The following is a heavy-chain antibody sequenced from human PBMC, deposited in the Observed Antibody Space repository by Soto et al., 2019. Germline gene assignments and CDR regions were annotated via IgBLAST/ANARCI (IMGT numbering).Heavy chain of an antibody. V-gene: IGHV4-34*01. J-gene: IGHJ6*02. D-gene: IGHD6-13*01. Sequence: SETLSLTCSVYGGSFSGYYWSWIRQPPGKGLEWIGEINHSGSTNYNPSLKSRVTISVDTSKNQFSLKLSSVTAADTAVYYCARGRRIAAAVRYYYYGMDVWGQGTTVTVS. CDR3: ARGRRIAAAVRYYYYGMDV. CDR2: INHSGST. CDR1: GGSFSGYY.